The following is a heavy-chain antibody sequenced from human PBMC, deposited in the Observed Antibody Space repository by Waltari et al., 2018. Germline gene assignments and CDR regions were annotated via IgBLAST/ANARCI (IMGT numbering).Heavy chain of an antibody. V-gene: IGHV3-53*01. J-gene: IGHJ4*02. CDR2: IYCGGNT. CDR1: GFTVSSAY. Sequence: EVPLVESGGGLIQPGGSLCLSCAASGFTVSSAYVSWVRQAPGTGLEWVSVIYCGGNTYFADSGEGRFTRSRDNSKNTLYLQMNSRRADDTAVYYFARTPGGRYYFDDWGQGSLVTVSS. D-gene: IGHD1-26*01. CDR3: ARTPGGRYYFDD.